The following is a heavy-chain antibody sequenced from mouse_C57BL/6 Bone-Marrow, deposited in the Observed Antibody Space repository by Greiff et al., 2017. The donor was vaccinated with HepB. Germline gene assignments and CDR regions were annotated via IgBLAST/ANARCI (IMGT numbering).Heavy chain of an antibody. Sequence: EVQRVESGGGLVKPGGSLKLSCAASGFTFSSYAMSWVRQTPEKRLEWVATISDGGSYTYYPDNVKGRFTISRDNAKNNLYLQMSHLKSEDTAMYYCARDDYSNYCGYFDYWGQGTTLTVSS. D-gene: IGHD2-5*01. CDR2: ISDGGSYT. J-gene: IGHJ2*01. V-gene: IGHV5-4*01. CDR3: ARDDYSNYCGYFDY. CDR1: GFTFSSYA.